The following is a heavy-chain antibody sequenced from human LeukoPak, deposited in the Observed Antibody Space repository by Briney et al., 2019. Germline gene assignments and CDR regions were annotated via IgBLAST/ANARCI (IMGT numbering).Heavy chain of an antibody. Sequence: SVKVSCKASGGTFSSYAISWVRQAPGQGLEWMGGIIPIFGTANYAQKFQGRVTITADESTSTAYMELSSLRSEDTAVYYCARASLVVCGGGSCYQTTVGTGVLDPWGQGTLVTVSS. J-gene: IGHJ5*02. D-gene: IGHD2-15*01. V-gene: IGHV1-69*13. CDR1: GGTFSSYA. CDR2: IIPIFGTA. CDR3: ARASLVVCGGGSCYQTTVGTGVLDP.